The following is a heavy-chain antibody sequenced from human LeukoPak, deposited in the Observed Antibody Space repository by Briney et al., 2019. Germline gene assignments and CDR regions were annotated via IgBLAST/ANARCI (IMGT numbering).Heavy chain of an antibody. Sequence: ASVKVSCKASGGTFNSYAISWVRQAPGQGLEWMGGIIPIFGTANYAQKFQGRVTITADKSTSTAYMELSSLRSEDTAVYYCARKVPNDSSGYYYRGQFDPWGQGTLVTVSS. V-gene: IGHV1-69*06. CDR2: IIPIFGTA. D-gene: IGHD3-22*01. J-gene: IGHJ5*02. CDR3: ARKVPNDSSGYYYRGQFDP. CDR1: GGTFNSYA.